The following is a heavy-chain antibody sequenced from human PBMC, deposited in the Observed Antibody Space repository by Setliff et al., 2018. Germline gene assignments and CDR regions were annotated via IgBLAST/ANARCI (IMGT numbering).Heavy chain of an antibody. CDR1: GDSIRSSSHY. J-gene: IGHJ3*02. V-gene: IGHV4-39*01. CDR2: IYYTGTT. D-gene: IGHD6-19*01. CDR3: ARQYQSSGWYGDAFDI. Sequence: PSETLSLTCTVSGDSIRSSSHYWGWIRQPPGKGLEWIGDIYYTGTTSYNPSLKSRVTISVDTSKNHFSLRVTSMTAADAGVYYCARQYQSSGWYGDAFDIWGQGTKVTVSS.